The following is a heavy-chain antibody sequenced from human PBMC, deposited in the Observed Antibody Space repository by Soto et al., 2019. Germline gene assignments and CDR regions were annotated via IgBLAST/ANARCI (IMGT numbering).Heavy chain of an antibody. J-gene: IGHJ3*02. CDR2: ISSSSSYI. D-gene: IGHD3-16*02. CDR3: ARDQFGGVIVIPGPDAFDI. V-gene: IGHV3-21*01. Sequence: MTVSCRVWELCITSCTLNQVSKKPGKGLEWFSSISSSSSYIYYADSVKGRFTISRDNAKNSLYLQMNSLRAEDTAVYYCARDQFGGVIVIPGPDAFDIWGQGTMVTVSS. CDR1: ELCITSCT.